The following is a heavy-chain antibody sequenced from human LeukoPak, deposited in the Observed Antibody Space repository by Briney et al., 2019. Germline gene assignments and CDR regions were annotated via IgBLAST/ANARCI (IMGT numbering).Heavy chain of an antibody. Sequence: PGGSLRLSCAASGFTFSSYAMSWARQAPGRGLEWVSAISGSGGSTYYADSVKGRFTISRDNSKNTLYPQMNSPRAEDTAVYYCAKLAPKVVTAVTFDYWGQGTLVTVSS. CDR3: AKLAPKVVTAVTFDY. D-gene: IGHD2-21*02. CDR2: ISGSGGST. CDR1: GFTFSSYA. V-gene: IGHV3-23*01. J-gene: IGHJ4*02.